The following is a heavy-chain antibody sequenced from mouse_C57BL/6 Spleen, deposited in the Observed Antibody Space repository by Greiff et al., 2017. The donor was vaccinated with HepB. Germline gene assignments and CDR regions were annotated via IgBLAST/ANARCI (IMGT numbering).Heavy chain of an antibody. CDR1: GYAFTNYL. CDR3: ARAWDEYFDY. V-gene: IGHV1-54*01. CDR2: INPGSGGT. Sequence: VKLQESGAELVRPGTSVKVSCKASGYAFTNYLIEWVKQRPGQGLEWIGVINPGSGGTNYNEKFKGKATLTADKSSSTAYMQLSSLTSEDSAVYFCARAWDEYFDYWGQGTTLTVSS. D-gene: IGHD4-1*01. J-gene: IGHJ2*01.